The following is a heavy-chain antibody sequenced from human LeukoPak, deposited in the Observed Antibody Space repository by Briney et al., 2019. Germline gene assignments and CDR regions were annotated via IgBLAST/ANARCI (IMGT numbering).Heavy chain of an antibody. J-gene: IGHJ6*03. Sequence: ASVKVSCKASGYTFTSYDINWVRQATGQGLEWMGWMNPNSGNTGYAQKFQGRVTMTRNTSISTAYMELSSLRSEDTAVYYCARGGRMVRNNYYYYMDVWGKGTAVTISS. D-gene: IGHD3-10*01. CDR2: MNPNSGNT. V-gene: IGHV1-8*01. CDR3: ARGGRMVRNNYYYYMDV. CDR1: GYTFTSYD.